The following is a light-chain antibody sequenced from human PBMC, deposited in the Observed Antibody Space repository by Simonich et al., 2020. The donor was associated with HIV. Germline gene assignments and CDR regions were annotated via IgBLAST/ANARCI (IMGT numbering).Light chain of an antibody. CDR1: QSFSSY. J-gene: IGKJ4*01. CDR3: QQYKTNLS. Sequence: EIVLTQSPATLSLSPGESATLSCRASQSFSSYLAWTQQKLGQAPRLLIYGASTRATGIPARFSGSGSGTEFTLTISSLQPDDFATYYCQQYKTNLSFGGGTKVDIK. CDR2: GAS. V-gene: IGKV3-15*01.